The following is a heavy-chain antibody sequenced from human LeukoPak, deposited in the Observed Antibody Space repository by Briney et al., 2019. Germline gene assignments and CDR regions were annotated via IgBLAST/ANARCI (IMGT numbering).Heavy chain of an antibody. J-gene: IGHJ4*02. CDR3: ARPAGYSNSDNLGY. D-gene: IGHD4-11*01. Sequence: GGSLRLSCAASGFTYSSYGMHWVRQAPGKGLEWVAFIRYDGSNKYYADSVKGRFTISRDNSKNTLYLQMNSLRAEDTAVYYCARPAGYSNSDNLGYWGQGTLVTVSS. CDR1: GFTYSSYG. CDR2: IRYDGSNK. V-gene: IGHV3-30*02.